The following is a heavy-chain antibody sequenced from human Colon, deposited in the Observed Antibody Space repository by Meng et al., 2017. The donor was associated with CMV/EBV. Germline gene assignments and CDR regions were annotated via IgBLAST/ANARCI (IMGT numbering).Heavy chain of an antibody. CDR1: GFTFSAYY. CDR3: ARAGVVAARYFDY. D-gene: IGHD2-2*01. V-gene: IGHV3-11*01. CDR2: ISSSGSTI. Sequence: ASGFTFSAYYMSWIRQAPGKGLEWVSYISSSGSTIYYADSVKGRFTISRDNAKNSLYLQMNSLRAEDTAVYYCARAGVVAARYFDYWGQGTLVTVSS. J-gene: IGHJ4*02.